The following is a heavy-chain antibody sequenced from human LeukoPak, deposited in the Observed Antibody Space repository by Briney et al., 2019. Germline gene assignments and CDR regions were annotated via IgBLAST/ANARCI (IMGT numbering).Heavy chain of an antibody. CDR1: GGSMSSSSYY. CDR2: MYYSGST. Sequence: SETLSLTCTVSGGSMSSSSYYWGWIRQPPGKGLEWVGSMYYSGSTYYNPSLKSRVTISVDTSKNQFSLKLSSVTAADTAVYFCARHVYSSSWIYYYYYMDVWGKGTTVTVSS. V-gene: IGHV4-39*01. CDR3: ARHVYSSSWIYYYYYMDV. D-gene: IGHD6-13*01. J-gene: IGHJ6*03.